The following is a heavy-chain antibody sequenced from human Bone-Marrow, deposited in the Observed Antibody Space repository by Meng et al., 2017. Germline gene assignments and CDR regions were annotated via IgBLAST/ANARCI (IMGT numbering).Heavy chain of an antibody. V-gene: IGHV4-59*01. CDR2: ISYNGST. J-gene: IGHJ4*02. CDR1: SGSINSYC. Sequence: QLLPHEAGAGLVNPSETLSLTCTVSSGSINSYCWSWIRQPPGKEAEWIGYISYNGSTNYNPSLKGRVTITIDTSKNQFSLKLNSVTAADTAVYYCARAIATRPDVFDYWGQGTLVTVSS. D-gene: IGHD6-6*01. CDR3: ARAIATRPDVFDY.